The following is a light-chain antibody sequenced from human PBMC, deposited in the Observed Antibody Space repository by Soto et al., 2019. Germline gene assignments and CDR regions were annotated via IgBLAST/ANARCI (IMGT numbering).Light chain of an antibody. V-gene: IGKV3-15*01. Sequence: EIVMTQSPATLSVSPGERATLSCRASQSVSSNLAWYQQKPGQAPRLLIYGASTRATGIPARFSGSGSGTEFTLTISSLQYEDFAVYYCQQYNNWPPGTFGQGNKVEIK. CDR2: GAS. CDR3: QQYNNWPPGT. J-gene: IGKJ1*01. CDR1: QSVSSN.